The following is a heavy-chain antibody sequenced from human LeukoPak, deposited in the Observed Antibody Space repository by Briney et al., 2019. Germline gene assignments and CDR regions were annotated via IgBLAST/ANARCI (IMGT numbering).Heavy chain of an antibody. CDR3: ARSPITIFGVVDNYFDY. J-gene: IGHJ4*02. D-gene: IGHD3-3*01. CDR2: IYHSGST. CDR1: GGSISSGGYS. V-gene: IGHV4-30-2*01. Sequence: SETLSLTCTVSGGSISSGGYSWSWIRQPPGKGLEWIGYIYHSGSTYYNPSLKSRVTISVDRSKNQFSLKLSSVTAADTAVYYCARSPITIFGVVDNYFDYWGQGTLVTVSS.